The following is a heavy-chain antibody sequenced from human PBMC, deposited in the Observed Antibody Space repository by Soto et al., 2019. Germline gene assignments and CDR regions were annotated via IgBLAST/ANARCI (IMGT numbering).Heavy chain of an antibody. J-gene: IGHJ4*02. CDR3: ARGESVVGDY. V-gene: IGHV1-3*01. Sequence: ASVKVSCKASGYTFTSYGISWVRQAPGQRLEWMGWINAGNGNTKYSQKFQGRVTITRDTSASTAYMELSSLRSEDTAVYYCARGESVVGDYWGQGTLVTVSS. CDR2: INAGNGNT. D-gene: IGHD2-15*01. CDR1: GYTFTSYG.